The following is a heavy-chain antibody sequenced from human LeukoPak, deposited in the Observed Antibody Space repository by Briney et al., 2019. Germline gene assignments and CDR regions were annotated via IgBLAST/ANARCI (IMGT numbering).Heavy chain of an antibody. Sequence: ASVKVSCKASGYTFTGYYMHWVRQAPGQGLEWMGWINPNSGGTNYAQKFQGRVTMTRDTSISTAYMELSRLRSDDTAVYYCARGDGYNYPYYYYYYMDVWGKGTTVTVSS. J-gene: IGHJ6*03. D-gene: IGHD5-24*01. CDR3: ARGDGYNYPYYYYYYMDV. CDR2: INPNSGGT. V-gene: IGHV1-2*02. CDR1: GYTFTGYY.